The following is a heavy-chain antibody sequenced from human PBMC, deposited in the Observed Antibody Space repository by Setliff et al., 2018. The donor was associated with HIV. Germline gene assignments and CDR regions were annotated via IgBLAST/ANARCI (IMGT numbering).Heavy chain of an antibody. CDR3: ARFSNTLNWFDP. Sequence: PPETLSLTCTVSGASISRYYWSWIRQPAGKGLEWIGRIYASGNTNYNPSLKSRVTISVDTSKNQFSLKLNSVTAADTAVYYCARFSNTLNWFDPWGQGTLVTVSS. V-gene: IGHV4-4*07. CDR1: GASISRYY. CDR2: IYASGNT. J-gene: IGHJ5*02. D-gene: IGHD4-4*01.